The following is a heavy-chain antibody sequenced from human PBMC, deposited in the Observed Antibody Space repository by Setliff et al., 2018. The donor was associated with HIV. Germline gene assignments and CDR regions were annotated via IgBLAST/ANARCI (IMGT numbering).Heavy chain of an antibody. Sequence: ASVKVSCKASGYTFTSYDINWVRQATGQGLEWMGGIIPIFKSADYAQKFQGRVTITTDESTSTAYMDLSSLKSEDTAIYYCARTSGDAYNYEGAFDVWGQGTLVTVSS. CDR3: ARTSGDAYNYEGAFDV. J-gene: IGHJ3*01. V-gene: IGHV1-69*05. D-gene: IGHD5-12*01. CDR1: GYTFTSYD. CDR2: IIPIFKSA.